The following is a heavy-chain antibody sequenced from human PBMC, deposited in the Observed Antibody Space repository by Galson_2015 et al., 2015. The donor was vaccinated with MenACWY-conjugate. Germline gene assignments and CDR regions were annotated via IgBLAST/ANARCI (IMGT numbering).Heavy chain of an antibody. CDR2: ISDTSSYI. J-gene: IGHJ3*02. CDR3: ARGVGDYDSGGYTGEIDAVET. Sequence: SLRLSCAASGFTFSSYRLKWVRQAPGKGLEWVSSISDTSSYIYYADSVKGRFIISRDNTRDSLYLQMNSLRAEDTAVYYCARGVGDYDSGGYTGEIDAVETWGQGTMVTVSS. CDR1: GFTFSSYR. D-gene: IGHD3-22*01. V-gene: IGHV3-21*01.